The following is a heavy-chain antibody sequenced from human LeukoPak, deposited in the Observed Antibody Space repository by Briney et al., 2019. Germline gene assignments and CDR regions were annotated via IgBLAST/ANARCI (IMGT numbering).Heavy chain of an antibody. CDR3: AKNTYSAKISLWGD. V-gene: IGHV3-23*01. CDR1: GFTFSGYA. J-gene: IGHJ4*02. Sequence: GGSLRLSCAASGFTFSGYAMSWVPEAPGKGLECGSALSGSGASTYYADSVKGRFTISRNNSKNTLYLQMNSLRAEDTAVFYCAKNTYSAKISLWGDWGQGTLVTVSS. CDR2: LSGSGAST. D-gene: IGHD3-16*01.